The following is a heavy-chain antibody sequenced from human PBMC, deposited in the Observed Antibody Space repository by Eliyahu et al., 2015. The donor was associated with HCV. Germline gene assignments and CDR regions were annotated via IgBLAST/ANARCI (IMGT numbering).Heavy chain of an antibody. CDR3: AKGAPPDY. D-gene: IGHD3-16*01. J-gene: IGHJ4*02. CDR2: ISYDGSNK. Sequence: QVQLVDSGGGVVQPGRSLRLSCAASGFIFSNYAMLWVRXAPGKGLEWVAVISYDGSNKYYVDSVKGRFTISRDNSNSTLYLQMNSLIPEDTAVYYCAKGAPPDYWGQGTLVTVSS. CDR1: GFIFSNYA. V-gene: IGHV3-30*04.